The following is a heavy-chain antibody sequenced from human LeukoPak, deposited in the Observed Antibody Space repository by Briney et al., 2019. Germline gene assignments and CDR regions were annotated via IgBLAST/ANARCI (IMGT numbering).Heavy chain of an antibody. CDR1: GFIFSSYS. Sequence: GGSLRLSCAASGFIFSSYSMNWVRQAPGKGLEWVSIISSGSSAIFSADALKGRFTISRDDAKNLLYLDMNSLRAEDTAVYYCARGHTAVTRHFDFWGQGTLVTVSS. V-gene: IGHV3-21*01. J-gene: IGHJ4*02. D-gene: IGHD4-17*01. CDR2: ISSGSSAI. CDR3: ARGHTAVTRHFDF.